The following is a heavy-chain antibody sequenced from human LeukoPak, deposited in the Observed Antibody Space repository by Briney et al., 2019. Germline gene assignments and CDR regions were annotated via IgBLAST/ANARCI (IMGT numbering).Heavy chain of an antibody. Sequence: SETLSLTCNVSGGSISTSSYNWGWIRHPPGKPLEWMGMVYFSGGTYYTPSLKSRVTISVDTSKNQFSLILNSVTAADTAVYYCARRHRGSYYGKHWFDPWGQGTLVTVSS. V-gene: IGHV4-39*01. J-gene: IGHJ5*02. CDR2: VYFSGGT. CDR3: ARRHRGSYYGKHWFDP. D-gene: IGHD1-26*01. CDR1: GGSISTSSYN.